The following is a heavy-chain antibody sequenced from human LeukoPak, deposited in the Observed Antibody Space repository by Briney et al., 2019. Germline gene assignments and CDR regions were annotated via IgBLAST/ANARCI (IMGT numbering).Heavy chain of an antibody. CDR2: INPNSGGT. V-gene: IGHV1-2*02. D-gene: IGHD1-26*01. J-gene: IGHJ4*02. CDR3: APSTYSGSYLDY. Sequence: ASVKVSCKASGYTFSGYYMHWVRQAPGQGLEWMGWINPNSGGTNYAQKFQGRVTMTRDTSISTAYMEPSRLRSDDTAVYYCAPSTYSGSYLDYWGQGTLVTVSS. CDR1: GYTFSGYY.